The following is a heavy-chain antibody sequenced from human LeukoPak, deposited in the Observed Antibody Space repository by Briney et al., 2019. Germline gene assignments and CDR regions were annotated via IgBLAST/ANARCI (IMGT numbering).Heavy chain of an antibody. CDR2: ISGDGGST. Sequence: GGSLRLSCAASGFNFDDYAMHWVRQAPGKGLEWVSLISGDGGSTYYADSVEGRFTISRDNSRNSLYLQMNSLRPEDTALYYCAKTRSNGRYSHSYGMDVWGQGTTVTVSS. D-gene: IGHD2-8*01. CDR1: GFNFDDYA. J-gene: IGHJ6*02. CDR3: AKTRSNGRYSHSYGMDV. V-gene: IGHV3-43*02.